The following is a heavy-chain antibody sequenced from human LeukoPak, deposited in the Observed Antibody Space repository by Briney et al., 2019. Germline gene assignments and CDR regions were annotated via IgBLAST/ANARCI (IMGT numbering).Heavy chain of an antibody. V-gene: IGHV1-24*01. CDR2: FDPEDGET. D-gene: IGHD4-11*01. CDR3: ATFEGLPHHYYYMDV. CDR1: GYTLTELS. J-gene: IGHJ6*03. Sequence: ASVKVSCKVSGYTLTELSMHWVRQAPGKGLEWIGGFDPEDGETIYAQKFQGRVTMTEDTSTDTAYMELSSLRSEDTAVYYCATFEGLPHHYYYMDVWGKGTTVTVSS.